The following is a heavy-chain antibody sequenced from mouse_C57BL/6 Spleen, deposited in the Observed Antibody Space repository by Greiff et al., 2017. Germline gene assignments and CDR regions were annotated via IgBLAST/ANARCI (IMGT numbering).Heavy chain of an antibody. CDR1: GYSFTSYW. CDR2: IDPNSGGT. V-gene: IGHV1-72*01. CDR3: ARSRGDSSAWFAY. J-gene: IGHJ3*01. D-gene: IGHD3-2*02. Sequence: QVQLQQPGAELVKPGASVKLSCKASGYSFTSYWMHWVKQRPGRGLEWLGRIDPNSGGTKYNEKFKSKATLTVDKPASTAYMQLSSLTSEDSAVYYCARSRGDSSAWFAYWGQGTLVTVSA.